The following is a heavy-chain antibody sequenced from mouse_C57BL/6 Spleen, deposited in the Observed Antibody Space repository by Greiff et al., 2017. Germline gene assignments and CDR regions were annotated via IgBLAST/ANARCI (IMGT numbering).Heavy chain of an antibody. V-gene: IGHV1-69*01. CDR3: ARRDYYGSSYGFDY. CDR1: GYTFTSYW. Sequence: VQLQQPGAELVMPGASVKLSCKASGYTFTSYWMHWVKQRPGQGLEWIGEIDPSDSYTNYNQKFKGKSTLTVDKSSSTAYMQLSSLTSEDSAVXNCARRDYYGSSYGFDYWGQGTTLTVSS. J-gene: IGHJ2*01. D-gene: IGHD1-1*01. CDR2: IDPSDSYT.